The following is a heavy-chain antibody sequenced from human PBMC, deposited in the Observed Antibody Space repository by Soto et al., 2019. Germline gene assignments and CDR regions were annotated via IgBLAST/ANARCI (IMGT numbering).Heavy chain of an antibody. Sequence: SETLALTCPVSGGSISSYYWSCIRQPPGKVLEWIGYIYHSRSTNYNSSIKSRVTMSVDTSNNQFSLNLSSVTAADTAVYYCARGPPNGWIRLLDYFYATDVWAQGTTVNVSS. V-gene: IGHV4-59*01. D-gene: IGHD5-12*01. J-gene: IGHJ6*02. CDR1: GGSISSYY. CDR2: IYHSRST. CDR3: ARGPPNGWIRLLDYFYATDV.